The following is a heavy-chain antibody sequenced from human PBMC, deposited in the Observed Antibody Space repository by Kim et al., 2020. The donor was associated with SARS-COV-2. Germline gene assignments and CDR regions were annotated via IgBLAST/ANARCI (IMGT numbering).Heavy chain of an antibody. J-gene: IGHJ3*01. Sequence: GGSLRLSCAASGFTFSSYAMSWVRQAPGKGLEWVSVIYSGGSSTYYADSVKGRFTISRDNSKNTLYLQMNSLRAEDTAVYYCANVANDRWVRFWGQGTMVTVSS. CDR3: ANVANDRWVRF. CDR1: GFTFSSYA. D-gene: IGHD5-12*01. CDR2: IYSGGSST. V-gene: IGHV3-23*03.